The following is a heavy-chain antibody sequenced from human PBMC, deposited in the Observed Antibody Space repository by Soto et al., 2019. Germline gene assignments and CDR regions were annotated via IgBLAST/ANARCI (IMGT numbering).Heavy chain of an antibody. CDR1: GFPFSSYG. CDR2: IWYDGSNK. D-gene: IGHD3-10*01. J-gene: IGHJ4*02. Sequence: PGGSLRLSCAPSGFPFSSYGMHWVRQAPGKGLEWVAVIWYDGSNKYYADSVKGRFTISRDNSKNTLYLQMNSLRAEDTALYYCAKESYNRRTDFDYWGQGTLVTVSS. CDR3: AKESYNRRTDFDY. V-gene: IGHV3-33*06.